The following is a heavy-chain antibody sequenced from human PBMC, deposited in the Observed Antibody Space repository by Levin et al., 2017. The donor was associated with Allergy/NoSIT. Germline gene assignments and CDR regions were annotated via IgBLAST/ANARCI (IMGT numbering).Heavy chain of an antibody. J-gene: IGHJ5*02. V-gene: IGHV3-33*01. CDR3: ARDGTLGRATEGWFDP. CDR2: IWHDGTKQ. Sequence: QPGESLKISCAASGFTFGDFGMHWVRQAPGKGLEWVAYIWHDGTKQFYRESVEGRFFVSRDNSKNTLYLQMNSLRADDAGVYHCARDGTLGRATEGWFDPWGQGTLVTVSS. D-gene: IGHD1-14*01. CDR1: GFTFGDFG.